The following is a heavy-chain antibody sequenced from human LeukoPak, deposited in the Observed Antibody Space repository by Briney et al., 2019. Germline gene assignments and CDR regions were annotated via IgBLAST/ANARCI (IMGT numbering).Heavy chain of an antibody. CDR3: ARDHCSSTSCYYYYYYYMDV. CDR2: IYTSGST. J-gene: IGHJ6*03. V-gene: IGHV4-4*07. Sequence: SETLSLTCTVSGGSISSYYWSWIRQPAGKGLEWIGRIYTSGSTNYNPSLKSRVTMSVDTSKNQFSLKLSSVTAADTAVYYCARDHCSSTSCYYYYYYYMDVWGKGTTVTVSS. CDR1: GGSISSYY. D-gene: IGHD2-2*01.